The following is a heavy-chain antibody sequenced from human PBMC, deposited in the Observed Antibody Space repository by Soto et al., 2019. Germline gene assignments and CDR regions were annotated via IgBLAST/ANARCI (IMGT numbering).Heavy chain of an antibody. CDR2: IYYIGIT. V-gene: IGHV4-59*01. J-gene: IGHJ4*02. CDR1: GGSISSYY. Sequence: LFLACTVSGGSISSYYWSCIRQPPGKGLEWIGYIYYIGITNYNPSLKSLVTISVDTSKNQFSLKLSSVTDAETAVYYCARQRVITFGGVSVNGPFDXWGQGTLVTASX. D-gene: IGHD3-16*02. CDR3: ARQRVITFGGVSVNGPFDX.